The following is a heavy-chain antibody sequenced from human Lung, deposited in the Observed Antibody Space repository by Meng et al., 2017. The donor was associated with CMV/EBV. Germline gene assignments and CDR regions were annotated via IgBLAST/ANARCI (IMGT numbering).Heavy chain of an antibody. CDR1: GFTFSSHW. CDR2: IKADGSEK. D-gene: IGHD3-10*01. V-gene: IGHV3-7*01. CDR3: ACNSGDC. Sequence: GESLKISCAASGFTFSSHWMCWVRQAPGRGLEWVANIKADGSEKYYVDSVKGRFTVSRDKAKNSLYLQMNSLRAEDTAVYYCACNSGDCWGQGTLVTVSS. J-gene: IGHJ4*02.